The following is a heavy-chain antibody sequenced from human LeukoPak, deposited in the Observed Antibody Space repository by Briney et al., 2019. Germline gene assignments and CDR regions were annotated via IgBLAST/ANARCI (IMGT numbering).Heavy chain of an antibody. CDR2: IYHNGRT. CDR1: GGSISSGGYY. V-gene: IGHV4-30-2*01. D-gene: IGHD1-1*01. CDR3: ARGDDGIDY. J-gene: IGHJ4*02. Sequence: SQTLSLTCTVSGGSISSGGYYCTWIRQPPGKGLEWIGYIYHNGRTYYNPSPESRVTISVDRSKNHFSLNLTSVTAADTAVYYCARGDDGIDYWGQGALVTVSS.